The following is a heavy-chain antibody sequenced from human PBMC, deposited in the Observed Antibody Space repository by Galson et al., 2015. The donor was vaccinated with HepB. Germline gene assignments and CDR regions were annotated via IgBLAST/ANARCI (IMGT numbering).Heavy chain of an antibody. J-gene: IGHJ6*03. V-gene: IGHV3-7*01. CDR2: IKQDGSEK. CDR1: GFTFSSYW. CDR3: ARLGRDIVVVPAAIFYYYYMDV. Sequence: SLRLSCAASGFTFSSYWMSWVRQAPGKGLEWVANIKQDGSEKYYVDSVKGRFTISRDNAKNSLYLQMNSLRAEDTAVYYCARLGRDIVVVPAAIFYYYYMDVWGKGTTVTVSS. D-gene: IGHD2-2*01.